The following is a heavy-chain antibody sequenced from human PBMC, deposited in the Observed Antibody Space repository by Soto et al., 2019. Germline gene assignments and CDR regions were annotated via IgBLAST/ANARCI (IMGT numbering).Heavy chain of an antibody. V-gene: IGHV3-23*01. CDR2: ISGSGGST. CDR3: AKDGEQLVPGAGYYFDY. CDR1: GFTFSSYA. D-gene: IGHD6-6*01. J-gene: IGHJ4*02. Sequence: EVQLLESGGGLVQPGGSLRLSCAASGFTFSSYAMSWVRQAPGKGLEWVSAISGSGGSTYYADSVKGRFTISRDNSKNTLYLQMNSLRAEDTAVYYCAKDGEQLVPGAGYYFDYWGQGTLVTVSS.